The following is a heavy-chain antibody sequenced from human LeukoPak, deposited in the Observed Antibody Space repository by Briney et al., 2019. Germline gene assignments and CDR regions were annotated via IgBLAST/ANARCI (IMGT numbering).Heavy chain of an antibody. CDR2: IYNGGNT. J-gene: IGHJ5*02. D-gene: IGHD4-17*01. Sequence: PGGSLRLSCAASGFTFSSYAMNWVRQAPGKGLEWVSVIYNGGNTYYADSVKGRFTISRDNSKNTLYLQMNSLRAEDTAVYYCARETGYDYGDYRFDPWGQGTLVTVSS. CDR3: ARETGYDYGDYRFDP. V-gene: IGHV3-66*02. CDR1: GFTFSSYA.